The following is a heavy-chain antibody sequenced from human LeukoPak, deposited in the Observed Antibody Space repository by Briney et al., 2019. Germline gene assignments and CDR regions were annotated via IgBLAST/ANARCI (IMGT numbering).Heavy chain of an antibody. J-gene: IGHJ4*02. CDR2: IKQDGTEN. Sequence: GGSLRLSCEASGFIFSMFWMSWIRQAPGKGLEWVANIKQDGTENHYVESVKGRFTISRDNARNSLYLQMNSLRADDTAVYYCAHSGPYSDFDFWGQGILVTVSS. V-gene: IGHV3-7*01. D-gene: IGHD1-26*01. CDR1: GFIFSMFW. CDR3: AHSGPYSDFDF.